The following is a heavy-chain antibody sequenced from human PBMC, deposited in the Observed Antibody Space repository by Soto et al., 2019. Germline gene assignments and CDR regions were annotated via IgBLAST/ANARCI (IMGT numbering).Heavy chain of an antibody. V-gene: IGHV1-2*02. CDR3: ARFKRTDYDILTGYSDY. CDR1: GYTFTGYY. D-gene: IGHD3-9*01. CDR2: INPNSGGT. J-gene: IGHJ4*02. Sequence: AAVKVSCKASGYTFTGYYMHWVRQAPGQGLEWMGWINPNSGGTNYAQKFQGRVTMTRDTSISTAYMELSRLRSDDTAVYYCARFKRTDYDILTGYSDYWGQGTLVTVSS.